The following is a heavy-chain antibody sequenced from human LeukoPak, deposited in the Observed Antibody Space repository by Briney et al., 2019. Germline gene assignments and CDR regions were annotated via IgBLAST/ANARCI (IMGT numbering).Heavy chain of an antibody. V-gene: IGHV3-23*01. J-gene: IGHJ4*02. CDR2: IGDNGGDT. CDR1: GFTFNNYA. Sequence: PGGSLRLSCAASGFTFNNYAMSWVRQAPGKGLEWVSAIGDNGGDTKYADSVKGRFIISRDNSKNTLYLQMNSLRVEDTAMYYCGKDWKLDYWGQGTLVTVSS. CDR3: GKDWKLDY. D-gene: IGHD1-1*01.